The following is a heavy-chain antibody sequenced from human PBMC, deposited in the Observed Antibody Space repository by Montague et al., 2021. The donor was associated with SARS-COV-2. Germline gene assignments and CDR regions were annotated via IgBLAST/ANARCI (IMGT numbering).Heavy chain of an antibody. J-gene: IGHJ3*02. CDR3: ARSYYDILTSYYDAFDI. Sequence: PALVKPTQTLTLTCTLSGFSLSTSGMRASWIRQPPGKALEWLARXDWDDDKFYSTSLKTRLTISKYTSKNQVVLTMTNMDPVDTATHYCARSYYDILTSYYDAFDIWGQGTMVTVSS. CDR2: XDWDDDK. CDR1: GFSLSTSGMR. V-gene: IGHV2-70*04. D-gene: IGHD3-9*01.